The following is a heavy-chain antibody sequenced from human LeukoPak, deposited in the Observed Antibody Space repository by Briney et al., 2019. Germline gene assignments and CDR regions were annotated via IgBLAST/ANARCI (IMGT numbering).Heavy chain of an antibody. Sequence: SETLSLTCTVSGYSISSGYYWGWIRQPPGKGLEWIGSIYHSGSTYYNPSLKSRVTISVDASKNQFSLKLSSVTAADTAVYYCARGSGDPGYMDVWGKGTTVTVSS. CDR2: IYHSGST. CDR3: ARGSGDPGYMDV. J-gene: IGHJ6*03. CDR1: GYSISSGYY. V-gene: IGHV4-38-2*02. D-gene: IGHD3-10*01.